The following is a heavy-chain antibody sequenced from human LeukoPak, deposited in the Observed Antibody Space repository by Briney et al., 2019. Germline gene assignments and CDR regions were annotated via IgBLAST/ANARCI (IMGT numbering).Heavy chain of an antibody. J-gene: IGHJ4*02. D-gene: IGHD5-18*01. CDR3: ARDLPSYGIPDY. CDR2: INPSGGST. V-gene: IGHV1-46*01. CDR1: GYTFTSYY. Sequence: ASVKVFCKASGYTFTSYYMHWVRQAPGQGLEWMGIINPSGGSTSYAQKFQGRVTMTRDTSTSTVYMELSSLRSEDTAVYYCARDLPSYGIPDYWGQGTLVTVSS.